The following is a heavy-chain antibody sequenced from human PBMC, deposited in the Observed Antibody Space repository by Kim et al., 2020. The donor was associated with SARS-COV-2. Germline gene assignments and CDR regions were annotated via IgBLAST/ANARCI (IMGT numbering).Heavy chain of an antibody. J-gene: IGHJ2*01. CDR3: ARDTLEAAHWYFDL. Sequence: PDLTSRVTLSVDTSKNQFSLKRSSVTAADTAVYYCARDTLEAAHWYFDLWGRGTLVTVSS. D-gene: IGHD6-6*01. V-gene: IGHV4-39*07.